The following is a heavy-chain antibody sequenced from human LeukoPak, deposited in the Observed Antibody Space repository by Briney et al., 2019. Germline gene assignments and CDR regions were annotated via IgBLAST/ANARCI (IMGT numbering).Heavy chain of an antibody. D-gene: IGHD2-15*01. CDR2: ISGDGGST. Sequence: PGPSLRLSCAASGLTFDDYAMHWVRQAAGKGLDWVSLISGDGGSTYYADSVSGRFTISRDNSKNSLYLQMDSLRTEDTAFYYCAKEIDTLGTNAFDIWGQGTMVTVSS. V-gene: IGHV3-43*02. CDR1: GLTFDDYA. CDR3: AKEIDTLGTNAFDI. J-gene: IGHJ3*02.